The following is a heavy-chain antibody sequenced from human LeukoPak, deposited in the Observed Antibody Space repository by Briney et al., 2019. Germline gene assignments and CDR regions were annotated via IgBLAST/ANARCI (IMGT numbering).Heavy chain of an antibody. V-gene: IGHV1-69*05. Sequence: SVKVSCKASGGTFSSYAISWVRQAPGQGLEWMGGIIPIFGTANYAQKFQGRVTITTDESTSTAYMELSSLRYEDTAVYYCASWFSSPSSNWFDPWGQGTLVTVPS. D-gene: IGHD6-6*01. CDR3: ASWFSSPSSNWFDP. CDR2: IIPIFGTA. J-gene: IGHJ5*02. CDR1: GGTFSSYA.